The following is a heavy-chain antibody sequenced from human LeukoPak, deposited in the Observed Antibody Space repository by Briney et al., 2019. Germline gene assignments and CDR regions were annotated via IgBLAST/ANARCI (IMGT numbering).Heavy chain of an antibody. J-gene: IGHJ4*02. CDR3: ARGGWFGEFDFDY. CDR1: GFTFSSYA. CDR2: ISYDGSNK. D-gene: IGHD3-10*01. Sequence: PGRSLRLSSAASGFTFSSYAMHWVRQAPGKGLEWVAVISYDGSNKYYADSVRGRFTISRDNSKNTLYLQMNSLRAEDTAVYYCARGGWFGEFDFDYWGQGTLVTVSS. V-gene: IGHV3-30*04.